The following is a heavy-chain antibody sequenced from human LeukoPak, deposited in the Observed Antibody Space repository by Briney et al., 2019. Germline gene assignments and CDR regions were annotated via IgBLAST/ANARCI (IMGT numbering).Heavy chain of an antibody. D-gene: IGHD2-2*01. Sequence: SETLSLTCAVYGGSFSGYYWSWIRQPPGKGLEWIGEINHRGSTNYNPSLKSRITISVDTSKNQFSLKLSSVTAADTAVYYCARGLPARYCSSTSCYEYFDYWGQGTLVTVSS. V-gene: IGHV4-34*01. CDR3: ARGLPARYCSSTSCYEYFDY. CDR2: INHRGST. CDR1: GGSFSGYY. J-gene: IGHJ4*02.